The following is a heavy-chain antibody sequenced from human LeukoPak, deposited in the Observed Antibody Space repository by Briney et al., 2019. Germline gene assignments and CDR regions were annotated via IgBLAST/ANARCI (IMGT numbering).Heavy chain of an antibody. V-gene: IGHV1-18*01. CDR2: ISAYNGNT. Sequence: ASVKVSCKASGYTFTSYGISWVRQAPGQGLEWMGWISAYNGNTHYAQKFQGRVTMTTDTSTNTVYMELRSLRSDDTAVYYCARDLFSRRMYYYGSGSYFAYWGQGTLVAVSS. J-gene: IGHJ4*02. CDR3: ARDLFSRRMYYYGSGSYFAY. D-gene: IGHD3-10*01. CDR1: GYTFTSYG.